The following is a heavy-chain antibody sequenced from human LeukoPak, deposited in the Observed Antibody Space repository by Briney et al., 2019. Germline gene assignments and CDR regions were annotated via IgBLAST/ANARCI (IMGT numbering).Heavy chain of an antibody. D-gene: IGHD5-12*01. CDR2: INSDGSST. J-gene: IGHJ4*02. CDR1: GFTFSSYW. Sequence: GGSLRLSCAASGFTFSSYWMHWVRQAPGKGLVWVSRINSDGSSTSYADSVEGRFTISRDNAKNSLYLQMNSLRAEDTAVYYCARVEASGYDYGAFDYWGQGTLVTVSS. CDR3: ARVEASGYDYGAFDY. V-gene: IGHV3-74*01.